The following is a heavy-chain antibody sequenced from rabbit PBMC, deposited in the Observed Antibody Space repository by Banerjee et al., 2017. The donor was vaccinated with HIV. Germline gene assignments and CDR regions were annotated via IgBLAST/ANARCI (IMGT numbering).Heavy chain of an antibody. D-gene: IGHD6-1*01. J-gene: IGHJ6*01. CDR1: GFFFSSSYW. CDR3: ARMHTYGYAGGYGMDL. Sequence: QEQLVESGGDLVKPEGSLTLTCTASGFFFSSSYWICWVRQAPGKGLEWIGYIDPVFGSTYYASGVNGRFTISSHNAQNTLYLQLNSLTAADTATYFCARMHTYGYAGGYGMDLWGPGTLVTVS. V-gene: IGHV1S45*01. CDR2: IDPVFGST.